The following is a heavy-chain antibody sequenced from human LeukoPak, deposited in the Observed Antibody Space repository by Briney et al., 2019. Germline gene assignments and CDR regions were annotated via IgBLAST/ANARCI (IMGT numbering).Heavy chain of an antibody. V-gene: IGHV1-69*05. CDR1: GGTFSSYA. CDR3: ATLGYCSGGSCYRDDY. Sequence: GSSVKVSCKASGGTFSSYAISWVRQAPGQGLEWVGGIVPIFGTANYEQKFQGRVTITTEESTSAAYMELSSLRSEDTAVYYCATLGYCSGGSCYRDDYWGQGTLVTVSS. D-gene: IGHD2-15*01. J-gene: IGHJ4*02. CDR2: IVPIFGTA.